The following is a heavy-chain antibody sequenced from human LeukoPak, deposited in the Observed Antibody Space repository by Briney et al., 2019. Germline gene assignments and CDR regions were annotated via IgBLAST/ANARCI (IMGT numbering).Heavy chain of an antibody. CDR3: ARYYYDSSGYPNFDY. J-gene: IGHJ4*02. D-gene: IGHD3-22*01. CDR2: IYYSGST. Sequence: PSETLSLTCTASGGSISSYYWSWIRQPPGKGLEWIGYIYYSGSTNYNPSLKSRVTISVDTSKNQFSLKLSSVTAADTAVYYCARYYYDSSGYPNFDYWGQGTLVTVSS. V-gene: IGHV4-59*01. CDR1: GGSISSYY.